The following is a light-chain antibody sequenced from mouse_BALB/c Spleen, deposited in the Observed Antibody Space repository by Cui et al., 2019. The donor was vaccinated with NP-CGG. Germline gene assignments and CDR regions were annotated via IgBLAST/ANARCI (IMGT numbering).Light chain of an antibody. CDR1: TGTVTTSNY. CDR3: ALWYSNHWV. CDR2: GTN. V-gene: IGLV1*01. J-gene: IGLJ1*01. Sequence: AVVTQESAPNTSPGETVTLTCRSSTGTVTTSNYANWVQEKPDHLFTGLIGGTNNRAPGVPARFSGSLIGDKAALTITGAQTEDEAIYFCALWYSNHWVFGGGTELTVL.